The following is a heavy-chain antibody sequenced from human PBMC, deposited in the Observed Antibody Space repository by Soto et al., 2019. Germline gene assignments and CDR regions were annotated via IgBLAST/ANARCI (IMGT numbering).Heavy chain of an antibody. D-gene: IGHD3-16*02. J-gene: IGHJ4*02. CDR3: ARDRKDDYIWGSYRPYYFDY. CDR1: GFTFSDYY. CDR2: ISSSGSTI. Sequence: GGSLRLSCAASGFTFSDYYMSWIRQAPGKGLEWVSYISSSGSTIYYADSVKGRFTISRDNAKNSLYLQMNSLRAEDTAVYYCARDRKDDYIWGSYRPYYFDYWGQGTLVTVSS. V-gene: IGHV3-11*01.